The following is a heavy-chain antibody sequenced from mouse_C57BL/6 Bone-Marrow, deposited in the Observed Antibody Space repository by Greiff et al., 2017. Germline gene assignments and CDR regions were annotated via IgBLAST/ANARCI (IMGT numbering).Heavy chain of an antibody. CDR3: VRLDDWFAY. J-gene: IGHJ3*01. Sequence: EVQLVESGGGLVQPKGSLKLSCAASGFSFNTYAMNWVRQAPGKGLAWVARIRSKSNNYATYYADSVKDRFTISRDDSESMLYLQMNNLNTEDTAMYYCVRLDDWFAYWGQGTLVTVSA. CDR2: IRSKSNNYAT. CDR1: GFSFNTYA. V-gene: IGHV10-1*01. D-gene: IGHD3-1*01.